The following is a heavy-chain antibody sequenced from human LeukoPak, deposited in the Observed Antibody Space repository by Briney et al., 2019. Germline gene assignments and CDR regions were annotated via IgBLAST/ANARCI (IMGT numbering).Heavy chain of an antibody. D-gene: IGHD6-6*01. CDR1: GFTFSSYA. V-gene: IGHV3-30-3*01. CDR3: ANLAAIDY. CDR2: ISYDGSNK. Sequence: PGGSLRLSCAASGFTFSSYAMHWVRQAPGKGLEWVAVISYDGSNKYYADSVKVRFTISRDNSKNTLYLQMNSLRAEDTAVYYCANLAAIDYWGQGTLVTVSS. J-gene: IGHJ4*02.